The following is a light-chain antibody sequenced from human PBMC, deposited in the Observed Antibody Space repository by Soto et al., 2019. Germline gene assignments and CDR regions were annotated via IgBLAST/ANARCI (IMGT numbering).Light chain of an antibody. V-gene: IGLV2-14*01. CDR1: SSDISIYNY. CDR3: CSYTSSTNYV. J-gene: IGLJ1*01. Sequence: QSVLTQPASVSGSPGQSITISCTGTSSDISIYNYVSWYQQPPGKAPKLIIYEVSNRPSGISNRFSGAKSGNTASLTISGLQVEDEADYYCCSYTSSTNYVFGGGTKVTGL. CDR2: EVS.